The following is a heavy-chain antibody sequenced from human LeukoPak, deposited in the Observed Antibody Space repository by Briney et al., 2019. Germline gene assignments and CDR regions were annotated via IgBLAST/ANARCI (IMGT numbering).Heavy chain of an antibody. J-gene: IGHJ4*02. Sequence: SVKVSCKASGGTFSRYAISWVRQAPGQGLEWMGRIIPILGIANYAQKFQGRVTITADKSTSTAYMELSSLRSEDTAVYYCARDYKTYYYGSGSYYFDYWGQGTLVTVSS. CDR3: ARDYKTYYYGSGSYYFDY. CDR1: GGTFSRYA. V-gene: IGHV1-69*04. CDR2: IIPILGIA. D-gene: IGHD3-10*01.